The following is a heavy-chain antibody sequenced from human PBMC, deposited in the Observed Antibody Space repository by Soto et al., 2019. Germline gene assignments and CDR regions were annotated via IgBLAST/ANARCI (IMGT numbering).Heavy chain of an antibody. D-gene: IGHD1-1*01. V-gene: IGHV3-11*06. CDR3: ARSGDNYNLLDY. J-gene: IGHJ4*02. CDR2: SSNSGTFA. CDR1: GFTFNAYY. Sequence: PGGSLRLSCAASGFTFNAYYMSCIRQAPGKGLEWISYSSNSGTFARYADSVKGRFSISRDNAKNSLYLQINSLRGDDTAIYYCARSGDNYNLLDYWGQGTPVTVSS.